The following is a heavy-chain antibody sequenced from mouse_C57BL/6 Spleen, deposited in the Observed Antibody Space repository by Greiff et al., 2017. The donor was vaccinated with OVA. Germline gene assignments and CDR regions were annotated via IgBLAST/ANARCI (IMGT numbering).Heavy chain of an antibody. D-gene: IGHD3-3*01. V-gene: IGHV5-6*01. CDR2: ISSGGSYT. Sequence: EVKLVESGGDLVKPGGSLKLSCAASGFTFSSYGMSWVRQTPDKRLEWVATISSGGSYTYYPDSVKGRFTISRDNAKNTLYLQMSSLKSEDTAMYYCASLGEGYFDVWGTGTTVTVSS. J-gene: IGHJ1*03. CDR3: ASLGEGYFDV. CDR1: GFTFSSYG.